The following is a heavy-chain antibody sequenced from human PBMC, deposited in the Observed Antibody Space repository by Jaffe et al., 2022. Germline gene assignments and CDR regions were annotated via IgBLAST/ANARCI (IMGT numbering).Heavy chain of an antibody. Sequence: QVQLQESGPGLVKPSETLSLTCTVSGYSISGPYYWGWIRQPPGKGLEWIASISHSGDTYYNPALKSRVIMSVVTSRDQFSLRLNSVTAADTAVYYCVRDGDDTNTWDHYFDYWGQGMLVTVSS. CDR2: ISHSGDT. D-gene: IGHD7-27*01. CDR3: VRDGDDTNTWDHYFDY. J-gene: IGHJ4*02. V-gene: IGHV4-38-2*02. CDR1: GYSISGPYY.